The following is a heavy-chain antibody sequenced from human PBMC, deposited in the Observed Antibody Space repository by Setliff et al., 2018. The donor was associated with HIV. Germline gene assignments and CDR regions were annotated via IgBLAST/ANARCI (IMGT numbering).Heavy chain of an antibody. CDR3: ARSLGGLAVPSKNYFDP. V-gene: IGHV1-46*01. Sequence: GASVKVSCKTSGDTFTNYYMHWVRQAPGQGPEWLGIINPSGTYTSYAQKFQGRVTMTRDTSTTTVYMELSGLRPEDTAVYFCARSLGGLAVPSKNYFDPWGQGTLVTVSS. CDR1: GDTFTNYY. CDR2: INPSGTYT. J-gene: IGHJ5*02. D-gene: IGHD1-7*01.